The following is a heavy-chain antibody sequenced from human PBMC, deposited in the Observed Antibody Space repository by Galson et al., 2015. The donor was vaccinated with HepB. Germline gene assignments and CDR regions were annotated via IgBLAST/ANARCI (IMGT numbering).Heavy chain of an antibody. CDR2: ISSSSRYI. CDR3: AGGNQWLEGPFDY. V-gene: IGHV3-21*01. J-gene: IGHJ4*02. CDR1: GFTFSSHA. Sequence: SLRLSCAASGFTFSSHAMNWVRQAPGKGLEWVSSISSSSRYIYYADSVKGRFAISRDNAKNSLYLQMNSLRAEDTAVYYCAGGNQWLEGPFDYWGQGTLVTVSS. D-gene: IGHD6-19*01.